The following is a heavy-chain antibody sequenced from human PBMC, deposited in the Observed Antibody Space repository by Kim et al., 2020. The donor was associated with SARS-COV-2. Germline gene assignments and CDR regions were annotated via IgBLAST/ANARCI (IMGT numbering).Heavy chain of an antibody. CDR3: ARAYSPNWFDP. CDR2: T. J-gene: IGHJ5*02. Sequence: TNQAPKLQGRVTMTTDTSPGTAYMGLRSLRADDTAVYYCARAYSPNWFDPWGQGTLVTVSS. D-gene: IGHD1-26*01. V-gene: IGHV1-18*01.